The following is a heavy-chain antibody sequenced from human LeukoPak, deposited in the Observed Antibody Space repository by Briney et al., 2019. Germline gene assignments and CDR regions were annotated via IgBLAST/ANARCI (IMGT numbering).Heavy chain of an antibody. J-gene: IGHJ5*02. V-gene: IGHV4-34*01. CDR2: IHNSGST. CDR1: GGSFSVYY. CDR3: ATYFPIYSSSWANWFDP. Sequence: SQTLSLTCAVYGGSFSVYYWSWVRQPPGKGLEWGGEIHNSGSTNYNPSPKSRVTISADTSKNRFSLKLSSVDAADTAVYYCATYFPIYSSSWANWFDPWGQGTLVTVSS. D-gene: IGHD6-13*01.